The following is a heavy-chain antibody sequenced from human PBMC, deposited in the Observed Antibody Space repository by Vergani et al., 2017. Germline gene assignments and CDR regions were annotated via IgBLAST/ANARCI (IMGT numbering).Heavy chain of an antibody. Sequence: QLQLQESGPGLVKPSETLALICTVSGGSINPSSSFWGWIRQSPGKGLEWIGSIYHSGSTYYNPSLKSRVTISVDTSKNQFSLKLSSVTAADTAVYYCAGHXRENYYDSSGNFDYWGQGTLVTVSS. D-gene: IGHD3-22*01. CDR1: GGSINPSSSF. CDR3: AGHXRENYYDSSGNFDY. J-gene: IGHJ4*02. CDR2: IYHSGST. V-gene: IGHV4-39*01.